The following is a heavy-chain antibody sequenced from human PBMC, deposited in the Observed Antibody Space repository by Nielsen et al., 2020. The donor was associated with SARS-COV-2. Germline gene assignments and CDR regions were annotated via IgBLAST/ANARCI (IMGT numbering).Heavy chain of an antibody. J-gene: IGHJ6*02. CDR2: IRSKIYGETT. CDR3: AKDRYYYDSSGYYYSPYYYYGMDV. Sequence: WIRQPPGKGLEWLGVIRSKIYGETTEYAASVKGRFTISRDDSQGVAYLQMNSLRAEDTAVYYCAKDRYYYDSSGYYYSPYYYYGMDVWGQGTTVTVSS. D-gene: IGHD3-22*01. V-gene: IGHV3-49*02.